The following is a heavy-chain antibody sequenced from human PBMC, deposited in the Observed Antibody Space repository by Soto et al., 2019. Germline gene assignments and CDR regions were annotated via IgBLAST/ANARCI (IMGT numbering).Heavy chain of an antibody. V-gene: IGHV3-11*01. CDR1: GFTFIDYY. J-gene: IGHJ4*02. CDR3: GRSHCAGSY. Sequence: QVRLVESGGDLVKPGESLRLSCVASGFTFIDYYMNWVRQAPGKGLEWISYISSTGKNIYYSDSVKGRFIVSRDNAKNSLFLQMNSLTADATAVYYCGRSHCAGSYWGQGTRVTVSS. CDR2: ISSTGKNI.